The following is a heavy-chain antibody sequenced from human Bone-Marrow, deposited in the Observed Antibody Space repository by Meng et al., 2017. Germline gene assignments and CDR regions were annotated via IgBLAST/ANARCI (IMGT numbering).Heavy chain of an antibody. D-gene: IGHD6-13*01. CDR1: GYTFPDYW. Sequence: VRLGGCGAEVKKPGASMKVSCKASGYTFPDYWLHWVRRAPGQGLEWMGRINPKSGDTHYAQRFQGRVTMTGDTSISTAYMELSGLRSDDTAMYYCARDEDISAAGKLFGDYWGQGTLVTVSS. CDR3: ARDEDISAAGKLFGDY. V-gene: IGHV1-2*06. CDR2: INPKSGDT. J-gene: IGHJ4*02.